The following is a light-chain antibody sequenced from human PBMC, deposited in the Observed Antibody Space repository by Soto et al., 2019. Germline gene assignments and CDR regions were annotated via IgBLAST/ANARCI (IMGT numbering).Light chain of an antibody. Sequence: VMTQSPLSLPVTPGEPASISCRSSHSLLHSDGYNYLDWYLQKPGQSPQLLIYLGSNRASGVPDRFSGSGSGTDFTLKISRVEAEDVGVYYCVHTLHIPPPFG. V-gene: IGKV2-28*01. J-gene: IGKJ2*01. CDR3: VHTLHIPPP. CDR2: LGS. CDR1: HSLLHSDGYNY.